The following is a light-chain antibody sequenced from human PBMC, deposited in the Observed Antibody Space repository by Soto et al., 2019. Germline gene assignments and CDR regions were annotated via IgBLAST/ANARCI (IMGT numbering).Light chain of an antibody. J-gene: IGKJ4*01. CDR1: QSISSY. CDR2: AAS. Sequence: QMTQSPSSLSASVGDRVTITCRASQSISSYLNWYQQKPGKAPKLLIYAASSLQSGVPSRFSGSGSGTDFTLTISSLQPEDFATYYCQQSYSTPPTFGGGTKVDIK. V-gene: IGKV1-39*01. CDR3: QQSYSTPPT.